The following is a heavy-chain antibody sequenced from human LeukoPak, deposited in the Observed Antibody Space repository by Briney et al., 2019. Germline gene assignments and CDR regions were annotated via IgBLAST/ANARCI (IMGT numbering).Heavy chain of an antibody. CDR2: IYWDDDK. CDR1: GGSISSGGYS. D-gene: IGHD3-10*01. J-gene: IGHJ4*02. Sequence: PSQTLSLTCAVSGGSISSGGYSWSWIRQPPGKALEWLALIYWDDDKRYSPSLKSRLTITKDTSKNQVVLTMTNMDPVDTATYYCAHSYGSGSYTYWGQGTLVTVSS. CDR3: AHSYGSGSYTY. V-gene: IGHV2-5*08.